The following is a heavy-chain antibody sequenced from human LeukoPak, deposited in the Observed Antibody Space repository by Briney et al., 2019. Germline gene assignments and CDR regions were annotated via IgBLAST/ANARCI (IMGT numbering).Heavy chain of an antibody. CDR2: ISSSSSYT. D-gene: IGHD2-2*01. CDR1: GFTFSDYY. CDR3: ARESYRSSTSCAYYFDY. J-gene: IGHJ4*02. Sequence: GGSLRLSCAASGFTFSDYYMSWIRQAPGKGLEWVSYISSSSSYTNYADSVKGRFTISRDNAKNSLYLQMNSLRAEDTAVYYCARESYRSSTSCAYYFDYWGQGTLVTVSS. V-gene: IGHV3-11*06.